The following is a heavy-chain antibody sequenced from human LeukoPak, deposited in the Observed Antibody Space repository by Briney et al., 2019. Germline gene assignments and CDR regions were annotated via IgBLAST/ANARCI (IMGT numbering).Heavy chain of an antibody. V-gene: IGHV3-48*03. Sequence: GGSLTLSCAASGFTFSSYEMNWVRQAPGKGLEWVSYISSSGSTIYYADSVKGRFTISRDNAKNSLYLQMNSLRAEDTAVYYCARAPFHYYDSSGYYYPFDYWGQGTLVTVSS. J-gene: IGHJ4*02. CDR3: ARAPFHYYDSSGYYYPFDY. CDR1: GFTFSSYE. D-gene: IGHD3-22*01. CDR2: ISSSGSTI.